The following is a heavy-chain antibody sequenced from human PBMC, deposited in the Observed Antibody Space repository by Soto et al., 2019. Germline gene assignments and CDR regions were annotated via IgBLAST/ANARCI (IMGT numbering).Heavy chain of an antibody. J-gene: IGHJ6*02. CDR1: GFTFSNDW. CDR2: IISDGSRV. Sequence: GGSLRLSCAASGFTFSNDWMNWVRQGPGKGLEWVSRIISDGSRVTYADSVKGRFTISRDNAKNTLYLQMHSLRAEDTAVYYCARERTSKGGMDVWGQRTTVTVSS. V-gene: IGHV3-74*03. CDR3: ARERTSKGGMDV.